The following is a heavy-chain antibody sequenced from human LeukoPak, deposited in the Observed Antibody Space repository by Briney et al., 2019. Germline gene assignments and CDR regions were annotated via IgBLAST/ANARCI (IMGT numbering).Heavy chain of an antibody. CDR2: IDPSDSYT. CDR1: RYSFTSYW. D-gene: IGHD3-10*01. Sequence: GESLKISCQGSRYSFTSYWISWVRQMPGKGLEWMGRIDPSDSYTNYSPSFQGHVTISADKSISTAYLQWSSLKASDTAMYYCARHATAEGSYYNDYWGQGTLVTVSS. V-gene: IGHV5-10-1*01. J-gene: IGHJ4*02. CDR3: ARHATAEGSYYNDY.